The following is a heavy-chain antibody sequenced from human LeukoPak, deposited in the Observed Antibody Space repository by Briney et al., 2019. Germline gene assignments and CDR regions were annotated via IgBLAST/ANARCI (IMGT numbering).Heavy chain of an antibody. J-gene: IGHJ4*02. CDR1: GGSISSSSYY. Sequence: SETLSLTCTVSGGSISSSSYYWGWIRQPPGKGLGWIGSASYSGSTYFNPSLKSRVTMSVDTSKNQFSLILSSVTAADTALYYCASLIWGQYTYDYRGQGTLVTVSS. D-gene: IGHD2-2*02. CDR3: ASLIWGQYTYDY. V-gene: IGHV4-39*07. CDR2: ASYSGST.